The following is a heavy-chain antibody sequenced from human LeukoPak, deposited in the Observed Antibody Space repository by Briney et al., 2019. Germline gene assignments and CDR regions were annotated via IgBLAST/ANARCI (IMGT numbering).Heavy chain of an antibody. Sequence: GGSLRLSCAASGFTFSSSWMSWVRQAPGKGLEWVANIKQDGSEKYYVDSVKGRFTISRDNAMNSLCLQMNSLRAEDTAVYYCARRLWETTDFDYWGQGTLVTVSS. CDR3: ARRLWETTDFDY. V-gene: IGHV3-7*01. CDR2: IKQDGSEK. D-gene: IGHD2-21*01. CDR1: GFTFSSSW. J-gene: IGHJ4*02.